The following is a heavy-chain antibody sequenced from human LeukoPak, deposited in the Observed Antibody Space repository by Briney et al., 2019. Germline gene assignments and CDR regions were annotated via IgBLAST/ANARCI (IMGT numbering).Heavy chain of an antibody. CDR3: ARVPNQYCTSRCYYTAFDI. V-gene: IGHV1-18*01. D-gene: IGHD2/OR15-2a*01. CDR1: GYTFASYG. Sequence: ASVKVSCKASGYTFASYGISWVRQAPGQGLEWMGWISGFNGNTNLAQNPQDRVTMTTDTSTSTAYMELRSLRSDDTAVYFCARVPNQYCTSRCYYTAFDIWGQGTMVTVSS. CDR2: ISGFNGNT. J-gene: IGHJ3*02.